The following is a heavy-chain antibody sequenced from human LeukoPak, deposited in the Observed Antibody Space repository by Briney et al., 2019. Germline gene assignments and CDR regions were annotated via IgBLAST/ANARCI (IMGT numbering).Heavy chain of an antibody. CDR2: MNPNSGNT. D-gene: IGHD3-22*01. J-gene: IGHJ1*01. CDR3: ARGVRDSSGREYFQH. Sequence: ASVKVSCKASGYTFTGYYMHWVRQAPGQGLEWMGWMNPNSGNTGYAQKFQGRVTMTRNTSINTAYMELSSLRSEDTAVFYCARGVRDSSGREYFQHWGQGTLVTVSS. CDR1: GYTFTGYY. V-gene: IGHV1-8*02.